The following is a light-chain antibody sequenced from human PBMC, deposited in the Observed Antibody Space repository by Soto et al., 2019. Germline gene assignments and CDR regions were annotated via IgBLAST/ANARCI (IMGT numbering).Light chain of an antibody. Sequence: DIVMTQSPLSLPVTPGEPASISCRSRQSLLYSDCRNYLDWYLQKPGQSPQLLIYWGSNRASGVPDRFSGSVSGTDFTLKISRVEAEDVGVYYCMQALQTPLTFGGGTKVDIK. CDR1: QSLLYSDCRNY. CDR2: WGS. V-gene: IGKV2-28*01. J-gene: IGKJ4*01. CDR3: MQALQTPLT.